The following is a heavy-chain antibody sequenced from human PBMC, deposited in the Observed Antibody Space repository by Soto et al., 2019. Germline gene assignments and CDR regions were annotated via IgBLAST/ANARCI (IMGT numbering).Heavy chain of an antibody. CDR2: IYYSGST. CDR1: GGSISSYY. CDR3: ARDEGGP. J-gene: IGHJ5*02. V-gene: IGHV4-59*01. D-gene: IGHD3-16*01. Sequence: SETLSLTCTVSGGSISSYYWSWIRQPPGKGLEWIGYIYYSGSTNYNPSLKSRVTISVDTSKNQFSLKLSSVTAADTAVYYCARDEGGPWGQGTLVTVS.